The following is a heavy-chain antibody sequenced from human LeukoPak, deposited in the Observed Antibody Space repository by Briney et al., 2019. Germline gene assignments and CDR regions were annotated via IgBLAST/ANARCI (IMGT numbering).Heavy chain of an antibody. Sequence: GASVKVSCKASGGTFSSYAVSWVRQAPGQGLEWMGRIIPILGIANYAQKCQGRVTFTADKSTATAYMELSSLRSEDTAVYYCARLALVGYCAGDCYTPSPRYGMDVWGQGTTVTVSS. J-gene: IGHJ6*02. D-gene: IGHD2-21*02. V-gene: IGHV1-69*04. CDR1: GGTFSSYA. CDR2: IIPILGIA. CDR3: ARLALVGYCAGDCYTPSPRYGMDV.